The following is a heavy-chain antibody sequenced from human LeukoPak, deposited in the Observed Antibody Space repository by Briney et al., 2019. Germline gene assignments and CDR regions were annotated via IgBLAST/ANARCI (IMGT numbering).Heavy chain of an antibody. CDR1: GLTGSHNY. V-gene: IGHV3-53*01. J-gene: IGHJ5*02. Sequence: PGGSLRVSCAASGLTGSHNYVSWVRQAPGKGLEWVSAIHTSGDTCYADSVKGRFTISRDTSENTLYLQINSLRVEDTAVYYCIVFGDSNHWGQGTLVTVSS. CDR3: IVFGDSNH. CDR2: IHTSGDT. D-gene: IGHD4-17*01.